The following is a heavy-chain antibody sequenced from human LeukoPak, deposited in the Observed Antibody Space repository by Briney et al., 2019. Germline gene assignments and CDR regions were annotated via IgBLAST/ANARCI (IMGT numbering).Heavy chain of an antibody. J-gene: IGHJ4*02. CDR2: ISWNSGSI. V-gene: IGHV3-9*01. D-gene: IGHD1-1*01. Sequence: GGSLRLSCAASGFSFDDYAMHWVRQAPGKGLEWVSGISWNSGSIDYVGSVKGRFTISRDNAKNSLYLQMTSLRPEDTAFYYCAKGTGRYWMFFDYWGQGILVTVSS. CDR3: AKGTGRYWMFFDY. CDR1: GFSFDDYA.